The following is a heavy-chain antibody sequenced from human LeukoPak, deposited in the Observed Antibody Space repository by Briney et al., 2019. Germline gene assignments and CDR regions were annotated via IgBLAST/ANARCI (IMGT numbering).Heavy chain of an antibody. J-gene: IGHJ4*02. D-gene: IGHD6-6*01. Sequence: SETLSLTCAVYGGSFSGYYWIWIRQPPGKGLEWIGESSHSGRTHYNPSLKSRVTISVDTSKNQFSLKLSSVTAADPAVYYGARWGYISSGPEYWGQGTLVTVSS. CDR3: ARWGYISSGPEY. V-gene: IGHV4-34*01. CDR1: GGSFSGYY. CDR2: SSHSGRT.